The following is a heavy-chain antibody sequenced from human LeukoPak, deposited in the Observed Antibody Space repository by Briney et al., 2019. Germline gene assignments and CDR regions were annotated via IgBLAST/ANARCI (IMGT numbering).Heavy chain of an antibody. V-gene: IGHV3-74*01. CDR1: GFTFSSYW. CDR2: INSDGSST. D-gene: IGHD3-16*01. CDR3: ARALVGSYGKF. J-gene: IGHJ4*02. Sequence: GGSLRLSCAVSGFTFSSYWMHWVRQAPGKGLVWGSRINSDGSSTSYADSVKGRFTISRDNAKNTLHLQMNSLRAEDMAVYYCARALVGSYGKFWGQGTLVTVSS.